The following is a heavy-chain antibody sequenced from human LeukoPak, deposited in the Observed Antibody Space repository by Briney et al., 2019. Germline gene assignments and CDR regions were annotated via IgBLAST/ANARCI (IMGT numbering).Heavy chain of an antibody. V-gene: IGHV4-61*02. Sequence: SQTLSLTCTVSGGSISSGSYYWSWIRQPAGKGLEWIGRIYTSGSTNYNPSLKSRVTISVDTSKNQFSLKLSSVTAADTAVYYCASVIVGPSPRGYYYYMDVWGKGTTVTVSS. CDR2: IYTSGST. J-gene: IGHJ6*03. CDR1: GGSISSGSYY. CDR3: ASVIVGPSPRGYYYYMDV. D-gene: IGHD1-26*01.